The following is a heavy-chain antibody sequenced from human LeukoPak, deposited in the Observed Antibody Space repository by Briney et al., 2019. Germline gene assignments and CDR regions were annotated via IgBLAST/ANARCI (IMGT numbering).Heavy chain of an antibody. D-gene: IGHD3-22*01. J-gene: IGHJ6*03. Sequence: QPGGSLRLSCAASGFTFSSYWMHWVRQAPGKGLVWVSRINSDGSSTSYADSVKGRFTISRDNAKNTLYLQMNSLRAEDTAVYYCAGDTPIVVVITGYYYMDVWGKGTTVTVSS. V-gene: IGHV3-74*01. CDR2: INSDGSST. CDR3: AGDTPIVVVITGYYYMDV. CDR1: GFTFSSYW.